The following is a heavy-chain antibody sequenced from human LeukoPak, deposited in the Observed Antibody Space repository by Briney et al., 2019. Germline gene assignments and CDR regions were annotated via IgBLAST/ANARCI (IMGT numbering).Heavy chain of an antibody. CDR2: IYPGDSDT. V-gene: IGHV5-51*01. D-gene: IGHD6-13*01. CDR1: GYTFTSYW. Sequence: GESLKISCKGSGYTFTSYWIAWVRQMPGKGLEWMGIIYPGDSDTTYSPSFRGQVTISADKSISTAYLQWSSLKASDTAMYYCARQILYSSSWYYWFDPWGQGTLVTVSS. CDR3: ARQILYSSSWYYWFDP. J-gene: IGHJ5*02.